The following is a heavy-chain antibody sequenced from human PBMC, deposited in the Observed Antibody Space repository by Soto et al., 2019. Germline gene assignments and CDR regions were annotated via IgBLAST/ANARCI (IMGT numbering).Heavy chain of an antibody. Sequence: EVQLVESGGGLVQPGRSLRLSCAASGFTFDDYAMHWVRQAPGKGLEWVSGISWNSGSIGYADSVKGRFTISRDNAKNSLLLQMDHLRGEDTALYYCAKDSREESPWGSSGYFPPGLDYLGQGTLVTVSS. CDR1: GFTFDDYA. V-gene: IGHV3-9*01. D-gene: IGHD3-22*01. CDR3: AKDSREESPWGSSGYFPPGLDY. CDR2: ISWNSGSI. J-gene: IGHJ4*02.